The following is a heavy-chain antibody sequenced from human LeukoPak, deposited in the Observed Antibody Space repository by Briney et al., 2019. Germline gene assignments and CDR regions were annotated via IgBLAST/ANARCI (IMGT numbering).Heavy chain of an antibody. Sequence: ASVKVSCKASGYTFTGYYMHWVRQAPGQGLEWMGWINPNSGGTNYAQKFQGRVTMTRDTSISTAYMELSRLRSDDTAVYYCAAFGHNWNAAGYHYGMDVWGKGTTVTVSS. V-gene: IGHV1-2*02. CDR3: AAFGHNWNAAGYHYGMDV. CDR1: GYTFTGYY. CDR2: INPNSGGT. J-gene: IGHJ6*04. D-gene: IGHD1-1*01.